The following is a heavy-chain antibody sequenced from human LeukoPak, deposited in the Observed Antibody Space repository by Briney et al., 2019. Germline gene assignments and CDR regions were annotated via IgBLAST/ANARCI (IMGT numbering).Heavy chain of an antibody. Sequence: SETLSLTCTVSGGSISSGGYYWGWIRQPPGKGLEWIGSIYHSGSTYYNPSLRSRVTISVDTSKNQFSLKLSSVTAADTAVYYCARNDYYDSSGYFSEPPTLDTYWYFDLWGRGTLVTVSS. CDR2: IYHSGST. D-gene: IGHD3-22*01. V-gene: IGHV4-39*07. J-gene: IGHJ2*01. CDR3: ARNDYYDSSGYFSEPPTLDTYWYFDL. CDR1: GGSISSGGYY.